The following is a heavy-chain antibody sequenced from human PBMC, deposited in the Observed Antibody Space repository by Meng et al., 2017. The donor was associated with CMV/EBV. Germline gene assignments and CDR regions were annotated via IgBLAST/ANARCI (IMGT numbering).Heavy chain of an antibody. Sequence: GSLRLSCTVSGGSISSSSYYWGWIRQPPGKGLEWIGSIYYSGSTYYNPSLKSRVTISVDTSKNQFSLKLSSVTAADTAVYYCARDEGGYCSGGSCYGVYYWGQGTLVTVSS. V-gene: IGHV4-39*07. CDR3: ARDEGGYCSGGSCYGVYY. CDR1: GGSISSSSYY. CDR2: IYYSGST. D-gene: IGHD2-15*01. J-gene: IGHJ4*02.